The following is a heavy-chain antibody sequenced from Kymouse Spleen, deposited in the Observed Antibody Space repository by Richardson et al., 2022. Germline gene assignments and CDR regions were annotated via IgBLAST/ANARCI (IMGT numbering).Heavy chain of an antibody. D-gene: IGHD3-10*01. CDR1: GFTFDDYA. CDR3: AKDGPGSGSPYYYYYGMDV. CDR2: ISWNSGSI. V-gene: IGHV3-9*01. J-gene: IGHJ6*02. Sequence: EVQLVESGGGLVQPGRSLRLSCAASGFTFDDYAMHWVRQAPGKGLEWVSGISWNSGSIGYADSVKGRFTISRDNAKNSLYLQMNSLRAEDTALYYCAKDGPGSGSPYYYYYGMDVWGQGTTVTVSS.